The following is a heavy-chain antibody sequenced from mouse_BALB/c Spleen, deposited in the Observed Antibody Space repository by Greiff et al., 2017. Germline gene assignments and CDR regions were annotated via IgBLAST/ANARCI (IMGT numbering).Heavy chain of an antibody. V-gene: IGHV7-3*02. CDR3: ARDGYYGGFAY. CDR1: GFTFTDYY. J-gene: IGHJ3*01. Sequence: EVMLVESGGGLVQPGGSLRLSCATSGFTFTDYYMSWVRQPPGKALEWLGFIRNKANGYTTEYSASVKGRFTISRDNSQSILYLQMNTLRAEDSAPYYCARDGYYGGFAYGAKGPLVTVSA. CDR2: IRNKANGYTT. D-gene: IGHD1-1*01.